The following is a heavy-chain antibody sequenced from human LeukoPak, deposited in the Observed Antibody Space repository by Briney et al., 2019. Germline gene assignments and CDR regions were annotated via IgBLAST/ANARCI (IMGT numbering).Heavy chain of an antibody. CDR1: GYTFTGYY. V-gene: IGHV1-2*02. D-gene: IGHD3-22*01. CDR3: ARNYYDSSGYYGVVRY. J-gene: IGHJ4*02. Sequence: GASVKVSCKASGYTFTGYYMHWVRQAPGQGLEWMGWINPNSGGTNYAQKFQGRVTMTRDTSISTAYMELSRLRSDDTAVYYCARNYYDSSGYYGVVRYWGQGTLVTVSS. CDR2: INPNSGGT.